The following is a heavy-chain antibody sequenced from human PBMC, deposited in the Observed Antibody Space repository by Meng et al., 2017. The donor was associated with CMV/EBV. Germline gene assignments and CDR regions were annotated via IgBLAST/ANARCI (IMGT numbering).Heavy chain of an antibody. CDR3: ARGMYYYGSGSYWWFDP. Sequence: GESLKISCAASGFTFSSYDMHWVRQATGKGLEWVSAIGTAGDTYYPGSVKGQFTISRENAKNSLYLQMNSLRAGDTAVYYCARGMYYYGSGSYWWFDPWGQGTLVTVSS. CDR1: GFTFSSYD. D-gene: IGHD3-10*01. CDR2: IGTAGDT. V-gene: IGHV3-13*01. J-gene: IGHJ5*02.